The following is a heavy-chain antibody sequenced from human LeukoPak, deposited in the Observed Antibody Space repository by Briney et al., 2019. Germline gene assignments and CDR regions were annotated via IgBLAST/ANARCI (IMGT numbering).Heavy chain of an antibody. V-gene: IGHV3-23*01. J-gene: IGHJ4*02. D-gene: IGHD3-3*01. Sequence: DPGGSLRLSCAASGFTFSSYAMSWVRQAPGKGLEWVSAISGSGGSTYYADSVKGRFTISRDNSKNTLYLQMNSLRAEDTAIYYCAKGGDFWSGYYTSFDYWGQGTLVTVSS. CDR1: GFTFSSYA. CDR3: AKGGDFWSGYYTSFDY. CDR2: ISGSGGST.